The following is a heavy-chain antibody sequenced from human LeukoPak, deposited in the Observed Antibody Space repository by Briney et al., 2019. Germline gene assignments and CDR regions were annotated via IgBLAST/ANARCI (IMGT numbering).Heavy chain of an antibody. CDR3: ARVNSGYDGGLWFDP. J-gene: IGHJ5*02. CDR1: GGSVSSGGYS. V-gene: IGHV4-30-2*01. D-gene: IGHD5-12*01. CDR2: IFHSGST. Sequence: SETLSLTCAVSGGSVSSGGYSWSWIRQPPGKGLEWIGYIFHSGSTYYNPSLKSRVTISVDRSKIHFSLRLSSVTAADTAVYYCARVNSGYDGGLWFDPWGQGTLVTVSS.